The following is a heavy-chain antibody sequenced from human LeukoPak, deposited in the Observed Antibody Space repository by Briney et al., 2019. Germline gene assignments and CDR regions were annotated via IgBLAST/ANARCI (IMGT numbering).Heavy chain of an antibody. J-gene: IGHJ5*02. D-gene: IGHD2-2*01. Sequence: PGGSLRLSCAASGFTFSSYLMSWVRQAPGKGLEWVANINQDGSEKFYADSVKVRFTISRDNAKNSLYMQMNSLRAEDTAVYYCARGRRVPAAMGNWFDPWGQGTLVTVSS. CDR1: GFTFSSYL. V-gene: IGHV3-7*01. CDR2: INQDGSEK. CDR3: ARGRRVPAAMGNWFDP.